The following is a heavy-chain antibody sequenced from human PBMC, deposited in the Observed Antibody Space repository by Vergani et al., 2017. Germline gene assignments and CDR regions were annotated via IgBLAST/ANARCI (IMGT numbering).Heavy chain of an antibody. J-gene: IGHJ5*02. CDR1: GASIRSSNYY. V-gene: IGHV4-39*01. Sequence: QLQLQESGPGLVKPSATLSLTCSVSGASIRSSNYYWGWIRQPPGKGLEWIASIYYSGSPYYNPSLKSRVTISVDTSKNQFSMKMRSVTAADTAVYFCARHSTGGGLVKLGWIDPGGQGILVTVSS. CDR3: ARHSTGGGLVKLGWIDP. CDR2: IYYSGSP. D-gene: IGHD6-19*01.